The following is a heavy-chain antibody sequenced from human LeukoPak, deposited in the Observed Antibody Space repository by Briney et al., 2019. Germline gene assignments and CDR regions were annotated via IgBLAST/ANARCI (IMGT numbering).Heavy chain of an antibody. V-gene: IGHV1-69*05. CDR3: AKDDGSATMGFDS. D-gene: IGHD1-26*01. CDR2: IIPIFRTT. Sequence: SVKVSRKASGGTFSNDAFSWVRQAPGQGLEWMGGIIPIFRTTNYAEQFQGRVTITTDESTNTAYLDLSSLRSEDTAVYYCAKDDGSATMGFDSWGQGTLVSVSS. J-gene: IGHJ5*01. CDR1: GGTFSNDA.